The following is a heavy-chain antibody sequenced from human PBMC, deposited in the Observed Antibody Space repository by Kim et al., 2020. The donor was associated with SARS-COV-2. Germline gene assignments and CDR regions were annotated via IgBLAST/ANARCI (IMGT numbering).Heavy chain of an antibody. J-gene: IGHJ4*02. CDR3: ARDLTTVTYNDYFDY. Sequence: DSVKGRFTISRDNSKNTLYLQMNNLRAEDAAVYYCARDLTTVTYNDYFDYWGQGTLVTVSS. D-gene: IGHD4-17*01. V-gene: IGHV3-30*07.